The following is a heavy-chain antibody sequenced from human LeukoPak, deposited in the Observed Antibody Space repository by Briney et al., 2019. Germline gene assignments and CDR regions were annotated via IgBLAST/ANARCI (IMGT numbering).Heavy chain of an antibody. Sequence: PSETLSLTCAVYGGSFSGYYWSWIRQPPGKGLEWIGEINHSGSTNYNPSLKSRVTISVDTSKNQFSLKLSSVTAADTAVYYCARQRRYYYYYMDVWGKGTTVTVSS. CDR2: INHSGST. J-gene: IGHJ6*03. CDR1: GGSFSGYY. V-gene: IGHV4-34*01. CDR3: ARQRRYYYYYMDV.